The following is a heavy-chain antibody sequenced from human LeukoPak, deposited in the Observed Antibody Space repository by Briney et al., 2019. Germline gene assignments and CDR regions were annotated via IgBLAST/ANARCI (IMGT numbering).Heavy chain of an antibody. CDR2: INHSGST. J-gene: IGHJ3*02. D-gene: IGHD3-16*01. CDR3: ARGLSDRAFDI. V-gene: IGHV4-34*01. Sequence: SETLSLTCAVYGGSFSGYYWSWIRQPPGKGLEWIGEINHSGSTNYNPSLKSRVTISVDTSKNQFSPKLSSVTAADTAVYYCARGLSDRAFDIWGQGTMVTVSS. CDR1: GGSFSGYY.